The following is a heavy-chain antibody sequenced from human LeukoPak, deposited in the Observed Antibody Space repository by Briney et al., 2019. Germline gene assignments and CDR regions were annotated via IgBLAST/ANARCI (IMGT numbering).Heavy chain of an antibody. D-gene: IGHD5-18*01. CDR3: ARGLKDGYGPIYYFDY. J-gene: IGHJ4*02. CDR1: GGTFSSYA. V-gene: IGHV1-69*05. CDR2: IIPTFGTA. Sequence: SVKVSCKASGGTFSSYAISWVRQAPGQGLEWMGRIIPTFGTANYAQKFQGRVTITTDESTSTAYMELSSLRSEDTAVYYCARGLKDGYGPIYYFDYWGQGTLVTVSS.